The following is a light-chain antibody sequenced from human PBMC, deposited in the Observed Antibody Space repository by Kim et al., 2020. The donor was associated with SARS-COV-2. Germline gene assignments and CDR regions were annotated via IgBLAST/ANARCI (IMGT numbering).Light chain of an antibody. Sequence: GQSVTISCAGTNSAVGDYDYVSLYRHAPGKAPKLMIYHVNKRSSGVHDRFSGSKSGNTASLTISGLQAEDEDDYYCCSYAGNYKVVFGGGTQLTV. V-gene: IGLV2-11*01. CDR1: NSAVGDYDY. CDR3: CSYAGNYKVV. J-gene: IGLJ2*01. CDR2: HVN.